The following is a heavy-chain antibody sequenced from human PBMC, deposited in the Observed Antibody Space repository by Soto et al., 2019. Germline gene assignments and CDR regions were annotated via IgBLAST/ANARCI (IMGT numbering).Heavy chain of an antibody. CDR2: IYYSGST. V-gene: IGHV4-59*01. CDR1: DGCISRWS. Sequence: RSVGDGCISRWSWSWIRQPPGKGLEWIGYIYYSGSTNYNPSLKSRVTISVDTSKNQFSLKLSSVTAADTAVYYCARQYVPNFAYRGHGTPVPVSS. CDR3: ARQYVPNFAY. J-gene: IGHJ4*01. D-gene: IGHD3-10*02.